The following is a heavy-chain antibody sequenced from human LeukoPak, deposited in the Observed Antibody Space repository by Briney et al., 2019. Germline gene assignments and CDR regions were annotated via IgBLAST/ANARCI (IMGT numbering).Heavy chain of an antibody. J-gene: IGHJ5*02. CDR3: AKGSVNWFDP. Sequence: GGSLRLSCAVSGFTFSTYGMHWVRQAPGKGLEWVAFIRYDGSNEYADSVKGRFTISRDNSKNTLYLQMNSLRAEDTAVYYCAKGSVNWFDPWGQGTLVTVSS. CDR2: IRYDGSNE. CDR1: GFTFSTYG. V-gene: IGHV3-30*02.